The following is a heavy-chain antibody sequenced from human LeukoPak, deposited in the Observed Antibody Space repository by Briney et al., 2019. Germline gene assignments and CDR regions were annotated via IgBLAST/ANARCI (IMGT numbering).Heavy chain of an antibody. D-gene: IGHD6-19*01. CDR1: GFTFSSYW. CDR2: IKQDGSET. V-gene: IGHV3-7*04. Sequence: PGGSLTLSCAASGFTFSSYWMSWVRQPPGRGLEWVANIKQDGSETYYVDSVKGRFTISRDNAKNSLYLQMTSLRAEDTAVYYCARAPRGSSGWTKSDAFDIWGQGTMVTVSS. J-gene: IGHJ3*02. CDR3: ARAPRGSSGWTKSDAFDI.